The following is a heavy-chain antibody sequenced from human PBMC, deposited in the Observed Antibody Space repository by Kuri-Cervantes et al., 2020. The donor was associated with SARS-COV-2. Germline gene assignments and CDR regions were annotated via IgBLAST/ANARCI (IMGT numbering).Heavy chain of an antibody. D-gene: IGHD6-6*01. CDR3: ARASASIAARLVLYYYYYMDV. CDR1: GFTFSSYS. V-gene: IGHV3-21*01. Sequence: ETLSLTCAASGFTFSSYSMNWVRQAPGKGLEWVSSISSSSSYIYYADSVKGRFTISRDNAKNSLYLQMNSLRAEDTAVYYCARASASIAARLVLYYYYYMDVWGKGTTVTVSS. J-gene: IGHJ6*03. CDR2: ISSSSSYI.